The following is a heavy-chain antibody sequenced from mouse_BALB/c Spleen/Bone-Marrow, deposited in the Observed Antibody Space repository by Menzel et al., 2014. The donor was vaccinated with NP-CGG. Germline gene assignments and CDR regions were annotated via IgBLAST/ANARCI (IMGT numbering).Heavy chain of an antibody. CDR1: GFDFSRYW. J-gene: IGHJ1*01. Sequence: DVMLVESGGGLVQPGGSLKLSCAASGFDFSRYWMTWVRPAPGKGLEWIGEINPDSSTINYTPSLKDKFIISRDNAKNTLYLQMSKVRSEDTALYYCARPGYYGYQDVWGAGTTVTVSS. CDR2: INPDSSTI. D-gene: IGHD1-2*01. V-gene: IGHV4-1*02. CDR3: ARPGYYGYQDV.